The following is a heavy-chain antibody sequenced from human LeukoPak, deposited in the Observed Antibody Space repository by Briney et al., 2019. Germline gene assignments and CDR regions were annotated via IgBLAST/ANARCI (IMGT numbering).Heavy chain of an antibody. Sequence: GGSVRLSCEASGFSFSQHSMGWVRLAPGKGLEWVSSITGGGTFTFYADSVKGRFTVSRDNANNLLFLQLHSLRADDTAIYYCVTGDNPDYTWENHRLDAFDIWGQGTMVTVS. CDR3: VTGDNPDYTWENHRLDAFDI. CDR1: GFSFSQHS. J-gene: IGHJ3*02. CDR2: ITGGGTFT. V-gene: IGHV3-21*01. D-gene: IGHD3-16*01.